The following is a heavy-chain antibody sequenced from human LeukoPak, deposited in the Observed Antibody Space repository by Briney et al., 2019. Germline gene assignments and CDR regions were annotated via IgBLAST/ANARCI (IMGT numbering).Heavy chain of an antibody. CDR3: ARDVGEDYVWGSYRFFDY. CDR1: GFTFSSYS. V-gene: IGHV3-48*04. CDR2: ISSSSSTI. Sequence: GGSRRLSGAASGFTFSSYSMTWFRQAPWKGLEWVSYISSSSSTIYYADSVKGRFTISRDNAKNSLYLQMNSLRAEDTAVYYCARDVGEDYVWGSYRFFDYWGQGTLVTVSS. J-gene: IGHJ4*02. D-gene: IGHD3-16*02.